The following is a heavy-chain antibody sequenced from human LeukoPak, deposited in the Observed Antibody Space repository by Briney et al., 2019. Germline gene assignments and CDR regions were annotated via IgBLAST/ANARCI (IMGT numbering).Heavy chain of an antibody. J-gene: IGHJ5*02. D-gene: IGHD4-11*01. CDR2: IYNSGST. CDR1: GGSISSYF. CDR3: ARHGTVTALEWFDP. V-gene: IGHV4-59*08. Sequence: SETLSLTCTVSGGSISSYFWSWIRQPPGKEPECIGYIYNSGSTKYNPSLKSRVTISLDTSKNQFSLKLTSVTAADTALYYCARHGTVTALEWFDPWGQGTLVTVSS.